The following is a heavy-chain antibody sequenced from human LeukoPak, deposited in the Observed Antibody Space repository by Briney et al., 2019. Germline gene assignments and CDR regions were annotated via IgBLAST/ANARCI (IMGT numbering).Heavy chain of an antibody. CDR2: ISSGGSTI. V-gene: IGHV3-48*02. Sequence: GGSLRLSRAASGFAFSTYSMNWARQAPGKGLEWVSYISSGGSTIYYTDSVKGRFTISRDNAKKSLYLEMNSLRDEDTAVYYCARGEYHYDSNGIDYWGQGTLVTVSS. D-gene: IGHD3-22*01. J-gene: IGHJ4*02. CDR1: GFAFSTYS. CDR3: ARGEYHYDSNGIDY.